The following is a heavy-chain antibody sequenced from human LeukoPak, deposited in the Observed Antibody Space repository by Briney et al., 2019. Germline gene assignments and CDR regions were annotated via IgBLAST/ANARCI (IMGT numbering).Heavy chain of an antibody. CDR3: ARGPRYSSSWYVNWFDP. J-gene: IGHJ5*02. V-gene: IGHV1-8*01. CDR2: MNPNSGNT. Sequence: ASVKVSCKASGYTFTTYDINWVRRVTGQGLAWMGWMNPNSGNTGYAQKFQGRVTMTRNTSISTAYMELSSLRSEDTAVYYCARGPRYSSSWYVNWFDPWGQGTLVPVSS. CDR1: GYTFTTYD. D-gene: IGHD6-13*01.